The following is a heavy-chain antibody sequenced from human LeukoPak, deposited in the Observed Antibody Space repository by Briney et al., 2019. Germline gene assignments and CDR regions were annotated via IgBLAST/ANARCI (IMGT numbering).Heavy chain of an antibody. CDR1: GYTFTSYD. CDR3: ARGCHRRWCMLVGNYYFDY. V-gene: IGHV1-8*01. J-gene: IGHJ4*02. D-gene: IGHD2-8*01. Sequence: ASVKVSCKASGYTFTSYDINWVRQATGQRLEWMGWMNPNSGNTGYAQKLQGRVTMTRNTSISTAYMELSSLRSEDTAVYYCARGCHRRWCMLVGNYYFDYWGQGTLVTVSS. CDR2: MNPNSGNT.